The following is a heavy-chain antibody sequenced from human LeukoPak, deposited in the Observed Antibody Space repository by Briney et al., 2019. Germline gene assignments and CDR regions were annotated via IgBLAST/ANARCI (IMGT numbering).Heavy chain of an antibody. Sequence: PGGSLRLSCAASGFTVSNSYMAWVRQAPGKGLEWVSSIYNDGSTVYADSVKGRFTISRDNSKNPLYLQMNSLRGDDTSVYYCAKIDMWNPAYWGQGTLVTVSS. CDR3: AKIDMWNPAY. CDR2: IYNDGST. CDR1: GFTVSNSY. J-gene: IGHJ4*02. V-gene: IGHV3-66*02. D-gene: IGHD1-1*01.